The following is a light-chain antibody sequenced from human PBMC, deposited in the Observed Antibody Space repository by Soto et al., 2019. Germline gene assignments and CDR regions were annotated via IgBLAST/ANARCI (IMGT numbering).Light chain of an antibody. Sequence: ETVLTQSPGTLSLSPGERATVSCRASQSVGGSSLAWYQQRPGQAPRLLIYDTSKRATGIPDRFSGSGSGTDFTLTISSLEPEDFAVYYCQQRSNWPPKITFGQGTRLEIK. J-gene: IGKJ5*01. CDR3: QQRSNWPPKIT. CDR2: DTS. CDR1: QSVGGSS. V-gene: IGKV3-11*01.